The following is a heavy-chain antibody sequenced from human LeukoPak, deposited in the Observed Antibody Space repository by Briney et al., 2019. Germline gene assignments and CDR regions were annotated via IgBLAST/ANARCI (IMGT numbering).Heavy chain of an antibody. CDR2: INYGGST. D-gene: IGHD1-26*01. Sequence: PSETLSLTCAVYLDSLSGYSWSWIRQPPGKGLEWIGAINYGGSTKYNSSLKSRVIISVDTSKNQFSLKLPSVTAADTAIYYCVRTYEIVGATAFYHYFYYMDVWGKGTTVTISS. CDR1: LDSLSGYS. CDR3: VRTYEIVGATAFYHYFYYMDV. V-gene: IGHV4-34*01. J-gene: IGHJ6*03.